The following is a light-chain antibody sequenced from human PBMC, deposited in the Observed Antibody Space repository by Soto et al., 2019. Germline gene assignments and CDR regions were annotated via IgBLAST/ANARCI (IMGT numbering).Light chain of an antibody. CDR1: TGAVTSGNY. CDR3: LLYYGGAKLV. CDR2: TTN. V-gene: IGLV7-43*01. J-gene: IGLJ3*02. Sequence: QAVVTQEPSLTVSPGGTVTLTCASSTGAVTSGNYPSWFQQKPGQTPRTLIYTTNSRHSWTPARFSGSLLGGKAALTLSGVEPEAEAEYYCLLYYGGAKLVFGGGTKLTVL.